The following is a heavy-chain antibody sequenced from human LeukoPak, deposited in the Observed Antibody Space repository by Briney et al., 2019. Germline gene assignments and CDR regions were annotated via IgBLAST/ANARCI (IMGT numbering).Heavy chain of an antibody. Sequence: GESLKISCKVSGYSFSSFWIGWVHQMPEKGLEWMGIIHPLDFDTKYSPSFQGQVTISADKSIDTAYLQWSSLKASDTAMYYCARVLGGWPMDVWGKGTTVIVSS. J-gene: IGHJ6*03. CDR2: IHPLDFDT. CDR1: GYSFSSFW. D-gene: IGHD1-26*01. V-gene: IGHV5-51*07. CDR3: ARVLGGWPMDV.